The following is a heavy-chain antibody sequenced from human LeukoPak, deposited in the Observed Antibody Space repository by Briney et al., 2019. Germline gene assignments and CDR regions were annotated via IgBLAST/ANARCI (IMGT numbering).Heavy chain of an antibody. Sequence: GGSLRLSCAASGSTFSSYSMNWVRQAPGKGLEWVSYISSSSSTIYYADSVKGRFTISRDNAKNSLYLQMNSLRDEDTAVYYCAKVMVGAIFQVAFDIWGQGTMVTVSS. J-gene: IGHJ3*02. V-gene: IGHV3-48*02. D-gene: IGHD1-26*01. CDR3: AKVMVGAIFQVAFDI. CDR2: ISSSSSTI. CDR1: GSTFSSYS.